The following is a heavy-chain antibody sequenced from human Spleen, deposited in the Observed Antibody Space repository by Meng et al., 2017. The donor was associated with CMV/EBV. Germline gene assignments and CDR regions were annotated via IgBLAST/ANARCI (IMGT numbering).Heavy chain of an antibody. V-gene: IGHV3-7*01. CDR2: IKQGGNES. Sequence: GESLKISCAASGYTFSSYAMSWVRQAPGKGLEWVGNIKQGGNESLYVDSFKGRFTISRDNAKNSLYLQMNSLRGDDTAVYYCARIGVGSASFYYYGMDVWVQGTTVTVSS. CDR3: ARIGVGSASFYYYGMDV. D-gene: IGHD3-3*01. CDR1: GYTFSSYA. J-gene: IGHJ6*02.